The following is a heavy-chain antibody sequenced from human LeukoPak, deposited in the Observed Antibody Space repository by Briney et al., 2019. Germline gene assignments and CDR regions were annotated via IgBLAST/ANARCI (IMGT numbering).Heavy chain of an antibody. D-gene: IGHD2-2*01. Sequence: GGSLRLSCAATGFTFSDYYMSWIRQAPGKGLEWVSYISSSGSTISYADSVKGRFTISRDNAKNSLFLQMNSLRAEDTAVYYCRGCSSTSCYDYWGQGTLVTVSS. J-gene: IGHJ4*02. CDR3: RGCSSTSCYDY. CDR2: ISSSGSTI. V-gene: IGHV3-11*01. CDR1: GFTFSDYY.